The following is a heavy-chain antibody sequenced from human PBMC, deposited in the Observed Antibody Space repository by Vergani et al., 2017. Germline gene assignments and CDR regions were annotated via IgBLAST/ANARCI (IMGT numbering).Heavy chain of an antibody. CDR3: ARIYDFWDYYYYYYMDV. D-gene: IGHD3-3*01. CDR2: MNPNSGNT. CDR1: GYTFTRYD. J-gene: IGHJ6*03. V-gene: IGHV1-8*01. Sequence: QVQLVQSGAEVKKPGASVKLSCKASGYTFTRYDIHWVRQAPVQPLFWMGWMNPNSGNTGYAQKFKGRVTMTRNTSISTAYMELSSLRSEDTAVYYCARIYDFWDYYYYYYMDVWGKGP.